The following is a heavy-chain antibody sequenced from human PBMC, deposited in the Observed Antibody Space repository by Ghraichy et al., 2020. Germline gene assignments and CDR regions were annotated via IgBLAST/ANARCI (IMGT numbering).Heavy chain of an antibody. CDR3: AREPYNWNGQRYYGMDV. J-gene: IGHJ6*02. CDR1: GYTFTSYY. V-gene: IGHV1-46*01. D-gene: IGHD1-20*01. Sequence: ASVKVSCKASGYTFTSYYMHWVRQAPGQGLEWMGIINPSGGSTSYAQKFQGRVTMTRDTSTSTVYMELSSLRSEDTAVYYCAREPYNWNGQRYYGMDVWGQGTTVTVSS. CDR2: INPSGGST.